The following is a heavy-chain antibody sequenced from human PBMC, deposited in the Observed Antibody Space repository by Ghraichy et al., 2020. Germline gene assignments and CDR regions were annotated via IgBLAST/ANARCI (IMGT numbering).Heavy chain of an antibody. CDR2: ISTYNNST. V-gene: IGHV1-18*04. CDR3: AREDRGYSGSSTGMDV. CDR1: GYTFTDSG. Sequence: ASVKVSCKASGYTFTDSGITWVRQAPGQGLQWIGWISTYNNSTHYAQKFQGRVTMASDITTSTAYVELRSLRLDDTALYYCAREDRGYSGSSTGMDVWGQGTTVTVSS. J-gene: IGHJ6*02. D-gene: IGHD6-6*01.